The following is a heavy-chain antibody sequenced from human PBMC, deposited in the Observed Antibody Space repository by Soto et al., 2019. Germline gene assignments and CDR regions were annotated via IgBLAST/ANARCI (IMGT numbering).Heavy chain of an antibody. V-gene: IGHV4-59*08. D-gene: IGHD4-17*01. Sequence: SETLSLTCTVSGGSISSYYWSWIRQPPGKGLEWIGYIYYSGSTNYNPSLKSRVTISVDTSKNQFSLKLSSVTAADTAVYYCASTTVTTLNYFDYWGQGTLVTVSS. CDR3: ASTTVTTLNYFDY. CDR1: GGSISSYY. J-gene: IGHJ4*02. CDR2: IYYSGST.